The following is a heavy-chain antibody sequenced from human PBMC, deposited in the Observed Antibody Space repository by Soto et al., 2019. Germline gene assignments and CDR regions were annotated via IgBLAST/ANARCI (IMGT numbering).Heavy chain of an antibody. CDR3: ARQVFFVDTAMVTPWFDP. Sequence: PSETLSLTCTVSGGSISSSSYYWGWIRQPPGKGLEWIGSIYYSGSTYYNPSLKSRVTISVDTSKNQFSLKLSSVTAADTAVYYCARQVFFVDTAMVTPWFDPWGQGTLVTVSS. V-gene: IGHV4-39*01. CDR2: IYYSGST. D-gene: IGHD5-18*01. CDR1: GGSISSSSYY. J-gene: IGHJ5*02.